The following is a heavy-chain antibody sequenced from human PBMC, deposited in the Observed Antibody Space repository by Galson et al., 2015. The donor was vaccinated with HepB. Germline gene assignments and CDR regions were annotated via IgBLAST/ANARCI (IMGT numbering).Heavy chain of an antibody. Sequence: SLRLSCAASGFTFSSYAMSWVRQAPGKGLEWVSAISGSGGSTYYADSVKGRFTISRDNSKNTLYLQMNSLRAEDTAVYYCAKDKSGARGYSCCDYWGQGTLVTVSS. J-gene: IGHJ4*02. CDR3: AKDKSGARGYSCCDY. V-gene: IGHV3-23*01. CDR1: GFTFSSYA. D-gene: IGHD5-18*01. CDR2: ISGSGGST.